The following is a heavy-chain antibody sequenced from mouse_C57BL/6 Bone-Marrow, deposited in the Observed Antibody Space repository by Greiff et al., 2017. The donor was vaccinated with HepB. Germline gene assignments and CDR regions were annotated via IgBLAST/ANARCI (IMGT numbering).Heavy chain of an antibody. CDR2: INSDGGST. V-gene: IGHV5-2*01. Sequence: EVKLQESGGGLVQPGESLKLSCESSEYEFPSHDMSWVRKTPEKRLELVAAINSDGGSTYYPDTMERRFIISRDNTKKTLYLQMSSLRSEDTALYYCARYSNYGYYAMDYWGQGTSVTVSS. CDR3: ARYSNYGYYAMDY. J-gene: IGHJ4*01. D-gene: IGHD2-5*01. CDR1: EYEFPSHD.